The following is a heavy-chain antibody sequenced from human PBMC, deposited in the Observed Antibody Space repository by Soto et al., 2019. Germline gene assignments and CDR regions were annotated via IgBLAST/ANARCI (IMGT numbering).Heavy chain of an antibody. Sequence: GASVKVSCKASGYSFTSYYMHWVRQAPGQGLEWMGLINPSGGSTNYAQKFQGRVTMTRDTSTSTVYMELSSLRSEDTAVYYCARPDVDIGLCYYGMDVWCEGTTVSVSS. J-gene: IGHJ6*04. CDR2: INPSGGST. CDR3: ARPDVDIGLCYYGMDV. CDR1: GYSFTSYY. V-gene: IGHV1-46*01. D-gene: IGHD5-12*01.